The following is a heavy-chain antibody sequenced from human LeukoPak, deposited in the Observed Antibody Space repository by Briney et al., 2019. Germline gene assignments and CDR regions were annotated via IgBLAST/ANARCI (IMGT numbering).Heavy chain of an antibody. D-gene: IGHD3-10*01. J-gene: IGHJ4*02. V-gene: IGHV3-33*06. Sequence: GGSLRLSCAASGFTFSSYGMHWVRQAPGKGLEWVAIIWYDGSNKYYADSVKGRFTISRDNSKNTLYLQMNSLRAEDTAVYYCAKEGGITMVRGPDYWGQGTLVTVSS. CDR3: AKEGGITMVRGPDY. CDR1: GFTFSSYG. CDR2: IWYDGSNK.